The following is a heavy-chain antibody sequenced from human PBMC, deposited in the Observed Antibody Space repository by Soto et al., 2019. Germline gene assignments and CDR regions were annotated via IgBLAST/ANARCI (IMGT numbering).Heavy chain of an antibody. J-gene: IGHJ5*02. D-gene: IGHD3-22*01. V-gene: IGHV4-39*01. CDR1: GGSISSSSYY. CDR2: IYYSGST. Sequence: SETLSLTCTVSGGSISSSSYYWGWIRQPPGKGLEWIGSIYYSGSTYYNPSLKSRVTISVDTSKNQFSLKLSSVTAAETAVYYCARHSYLVEVRPYYYDSSGYYRKTTNWFDPWGQGTLVTVSS. CDR3: ARHSYLVEVRPYYYDSSGYYRKTTNWFDP.